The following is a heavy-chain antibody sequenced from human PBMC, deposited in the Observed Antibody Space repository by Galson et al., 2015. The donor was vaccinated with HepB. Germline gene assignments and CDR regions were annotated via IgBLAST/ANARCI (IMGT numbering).Heavy chain of an antibody. CDR3: ARDSYYYDSSGYYRPTGDFDY. J-gene: IGHJ4*02. CDR2: ISSSSSYI. D-gene: IGHD3-22*01. CDR1: GFTFSSYS. Sequence: LRLSCAASGFTFSSYSMNWVRQAPGKGLEWVSSISSSSSYIYYADSVKGRFTISRDNAKNSLYLQMNSLRAEDTAVYYCARDSYYYDSSGYYRPTGDFDYWGQGTLVTVSS. V-gene: IGHV3-21*01.